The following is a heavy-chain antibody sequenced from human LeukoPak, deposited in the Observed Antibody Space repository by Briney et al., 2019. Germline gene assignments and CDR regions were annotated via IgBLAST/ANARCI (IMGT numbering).Heavy chain of an antibody. CDR1: GYTFTSYY. D-gene: IGHD3-10*01. V-gene: IGHV1-46*01. Sequence: GASVKVSCKASGYTFTSYYMHWVRQAPGQGLEWMGIINPSGGSTSYAQKFQGRVTMTRDTSISTAYMEPSRLRSDDTAVYYCAREFGSWFGELLGQGDYWGQGTLVTVSS. J-gene: IGHJ4*02. CDR3: AREFGSWFGELLGQGDY. CDR2: INPSGGST.